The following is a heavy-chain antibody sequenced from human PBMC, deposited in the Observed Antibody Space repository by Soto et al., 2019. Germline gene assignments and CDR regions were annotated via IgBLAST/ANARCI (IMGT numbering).Heavy chain of an antibody. D-gene: IGHD2-15*01. V-gene: IGHV4-34*01. J-gene: IGHJ5*02. Sequence: QVQLQQWGAGLLKPSETLSLTCAVYGGSFSGYYWSWIRQPPGKGLEWIGEINHSGSTNYNPSLNRRVTISVDTSKNQFSLERSSVSAAETAVDYCARGRVVVVVAAVNCFVPLGQGTLVAVSS. CDR3: ARGRVVVVVAAVNCFVP. CDR1: GGSFSGYY. CDR2: INHSGST.